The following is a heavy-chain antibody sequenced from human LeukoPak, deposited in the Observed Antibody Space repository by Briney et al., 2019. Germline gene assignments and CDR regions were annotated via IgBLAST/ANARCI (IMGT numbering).Heavy chain of an antibody. Sequence: GGSLRLSCAASGFTFSTSDMSWVRQAPGKGLEWVSAISGGGGSTHYADSVKGRFAISRDNSKNTLYLQMNNLRAEDTAVYYCTKLYTAWCDPWGQGTLVTVSS. CDR2: ISGGGGST. CDR3: TKLYTAWCDP. J-gene: IGHJ5*02. V-gene: IGHV3-23*01. D-gene: IGHD5-18*01. CDR1: GFTFSTSD.